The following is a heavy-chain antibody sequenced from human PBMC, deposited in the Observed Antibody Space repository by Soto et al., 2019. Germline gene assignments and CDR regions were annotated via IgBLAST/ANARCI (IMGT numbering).Heavy chain of an antibody. V-gene: IGHV4-59*02. CDR2: MHYTGFS. D-gene: IGHD6-13*01. Sequence: SETLSLTCSFSGDSVTSHYLTWIRQSPEKGLEWIGYMHYTGFSHYNPSLKSRLTISVDTSKNQFSLQLSSVTVADTAVYYCARDPKQLWSYLFDPWGQGTLVTVSS. CDR1: GDSVTSHY. CDR3: ARDPKQLWSYLFDP. J-gene: IGHJ5*02.